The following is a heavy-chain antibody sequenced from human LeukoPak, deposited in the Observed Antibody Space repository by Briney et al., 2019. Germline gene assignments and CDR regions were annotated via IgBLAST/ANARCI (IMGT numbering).Heavy chain of an antibody. Sequence: PSETLSLTCTVSGGSIGNYYWSWIRQPAGKGLEWIGHTHTSGSTNYNPSLKSRVTMSVDTSKNQFSLKLTSVTAADTAVYYCARGRWKTGMDSPYYFDYWGQGTLVTVSS. CDR2: THTSGST. V-gene: IGHV4-4*07. D-gene: IGHD2-2*03. J-gene: IGHJ4*02. CDR1: GGSIGNYY. CDR3: ARGRWKTGMDSPYYFDY.